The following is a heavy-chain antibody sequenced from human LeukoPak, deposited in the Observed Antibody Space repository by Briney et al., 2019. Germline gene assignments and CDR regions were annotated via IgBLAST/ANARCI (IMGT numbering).Heavy chain of an antibody. CDR1: GGSFSGYY. CDR2: INHSGST. Sequence: PSGTLSLTCAVYGGSFSGYYWSWIRQPPGKGLEWIGEINHSGSTKYNASLKSRVTISVDTSKNQFALNLNSVTAADTAVYYCARVLETGSYLRYFDSWGQGTLVTVSS. D-gene: IGHD1-26*01. CDR3: ARVLETGSYLRYFDS. J-gene: IGHJ4*02. V-gene: IGHV4-34*01.